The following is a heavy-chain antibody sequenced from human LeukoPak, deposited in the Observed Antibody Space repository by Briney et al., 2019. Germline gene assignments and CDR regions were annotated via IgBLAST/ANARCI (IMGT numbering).Heavy chain of an antibody. CDR3: VRGADTGYSSDS. D-gene: IGHD3-9*01. J-gene: IGHJ4*02. CDR1: GFTFSSYW. V-gene: IGHV3-74*01. Sequence: GGSLRLSCAASGFTFSSYWMSWVRQAPGKGLVWVSRINSDGRSTNYADSVKGRFSISRDNAENTLYLQMNSLRVEDTAVYYCVRGADTGYSSDSWGQGTLVTVSS. CDR2: INSDGRST.